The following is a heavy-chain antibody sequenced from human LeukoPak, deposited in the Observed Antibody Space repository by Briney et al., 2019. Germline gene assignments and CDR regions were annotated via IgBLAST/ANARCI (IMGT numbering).Heavy chain of an antibody. CDR2: ISSSSSTI. CDR3: ARARYYYDSSGYYFDY. CDR1: GYTYRSYR. D-gene: IGHD3-22*01. J-gene: IGHJ4*02. Sequence: GGSLRLSCAASGYTYRSYRMKWVRQAPGKGLEWVSYISSSSSTIYYADSVKGRFTISRDYAKNSLYVQRSSLRDENTAVYFCARARYYYDSSGYYFDYWGQGALVTVSS. V-gene: IGHV3-48*02.